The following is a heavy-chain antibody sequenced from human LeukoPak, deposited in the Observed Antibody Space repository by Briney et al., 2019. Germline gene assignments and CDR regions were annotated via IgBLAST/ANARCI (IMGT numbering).Heavy chain of an antibody. V-gene: IGHV3-7*01. Sequence: GGSLRLSCAASGFTFSTSWMSWVRQAPGKGLKWVANIKEDGSEKWYMDSVKGRFTISRDNAKNSLCLQMNSLRAEDTAVFYCAKGDYFDYWGQGTLVTVSS. CDR1: GFTFSTSW. CDR2: IKEDGSEK. J-gene: IGHJ4*02. CDR3: AKGDYFDY. D-gene: IGHD3-16*01.